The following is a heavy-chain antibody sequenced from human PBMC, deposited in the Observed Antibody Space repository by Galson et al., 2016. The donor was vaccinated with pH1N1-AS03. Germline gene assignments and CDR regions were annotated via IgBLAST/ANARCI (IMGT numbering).Heavy chain of an antibody. CDR2: IYSSGST. D-gene: IGHD3-22*01. Sequence: ETLSLTCTVSGDSISSRTYYWGWIRQPPGKGLEWIGSIYSSGSTYYNPSLNSRVTTSVDTSKNQFSLKLSSVTAADTAVYYCARRHAYDSSGYYYVGYFDYWGQGTLVTVSS. V-gene: IGHV4-39*07. J-gene: IGHJ4*02. CDR3: ARRHAYDSSGYYYVGYFDY. CDR1: GDSISSRTYY.